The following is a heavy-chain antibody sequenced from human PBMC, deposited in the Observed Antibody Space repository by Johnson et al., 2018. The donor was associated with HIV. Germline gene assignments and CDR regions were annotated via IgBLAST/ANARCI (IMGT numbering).Heavy chain of an antibody. Sequence: VQLVESGGGVVQPGRSLRLSCAASGFTFSSYAMHWVRQTPGKGLEWVANIKQDGSEKYYVDSVKGRFTISRDNAKNSLYLQLTSLRAEDTAVYYCAKNNYSSGWYDAFDIWGQGTVVTVSS. CDR2: IKQDGSEK. CDR1: GFTFSSYA. V-gene: IGHV3-7*01. CDR3: AKNNYSSGWYDAFDI. J-gene: IGHJ3*02. D-gene: IGHD6-19*01.